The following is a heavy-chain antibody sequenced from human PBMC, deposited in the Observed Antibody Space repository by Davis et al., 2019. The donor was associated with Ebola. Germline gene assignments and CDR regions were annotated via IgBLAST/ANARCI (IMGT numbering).Heavy chain of an antibody. V-gene: IGHV3-11*06. CDR2: ISSSSSYI. CDR1: GFTFSDYY. D-gene: IGHD1-26*01. Sequence: GGSLKISCAASGFTFSDYYMSWIRQAPGKGLEWVSSISSSSSYIYYADSVKGRFTISRDNAKNSLYLQMNSLRAEDTAVYYCARVKWELPSFDYWGQGTLVTVSS. CDR3: ARVKWELPSFDY. J-gene: IGHJ4*02.